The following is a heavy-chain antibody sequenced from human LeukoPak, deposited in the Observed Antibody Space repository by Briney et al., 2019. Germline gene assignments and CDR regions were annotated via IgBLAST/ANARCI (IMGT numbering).Heavy chain of an antibody. CDR2: ISSSGGTI. CDR1: GFTFSSYE. Sequence: AGGSLRLSCAASGFTFSSYEMSWVRQAPGKGLEWVSYISSSGGTIYYADSVKGRFIISRDNAKNSLYLQMNSLRAEDTAVYYCARISGAAAQHFDYWGQGTLVTVSS. V-gene: IGHV3-48*03. D-gene: IGHD6-13*01. CDR3: ARISGAAAQHFDY. J-gene: IGHJ4*02.